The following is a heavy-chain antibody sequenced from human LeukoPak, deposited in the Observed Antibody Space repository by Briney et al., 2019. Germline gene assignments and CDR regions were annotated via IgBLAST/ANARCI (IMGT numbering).Heavy chain of an antibody. CDR2: IFYSGNT. J-gene: IGHJ5*02. D-gene: IGHD5-18*01. CDR3: ARGGYIYGSRGNWFDP. Sequence: SETLSLTCSVSGVSISSYYWSWIRQPPGKGLEWIGYIFYSGNTNYNPSLKSRVTISADTSKNQFSLKLSSVTAADTAVYCCARGGYIYGSRGNWFDPWGQGTLVTVSS. V-gene: IGHV4-59*01. CDR1: GVSISSYY.